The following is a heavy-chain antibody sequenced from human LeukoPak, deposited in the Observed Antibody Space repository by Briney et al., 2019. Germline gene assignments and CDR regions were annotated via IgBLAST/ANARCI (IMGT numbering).Heavy chain of an antibody. Sequence: GGSLRLSCEASGFTFSSYRMNWVRQAPGKGLEWVANLEPDGSDKNYVDSVKGRFTISRDNSKNTLYLQMNSLRAEDTAIYYCAKDLATVTTTYFDYWGQGTLVTVSS. D-gene: IGHD4-4*01. V-gene: IGHV3-7*03. J-gene: IGHJ4*02. CDR2: LEPDGSDK. CDR3: AKDLATVTTTYFDY. CDR1: GFTFSSYR.